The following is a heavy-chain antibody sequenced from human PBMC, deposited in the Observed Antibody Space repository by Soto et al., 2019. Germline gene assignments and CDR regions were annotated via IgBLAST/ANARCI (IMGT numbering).Heavy chain of an antibody. J-gene: IGHJ2*01. CDR2: ISGSGGST. Sequence: GKGLEWVSAISGSGGSTYYADSVKGRFTMSRDNSKNTLDLQMNSLRAEDTAVYYCFFFQAEDGIRVTVPVSAFLLTRSSDL. CDR3: FFFQAEDGIRVTVPVSAFLLTRSSDL. D-gene: IGHD3-16*02. V-gene: IGHV3-23*01.